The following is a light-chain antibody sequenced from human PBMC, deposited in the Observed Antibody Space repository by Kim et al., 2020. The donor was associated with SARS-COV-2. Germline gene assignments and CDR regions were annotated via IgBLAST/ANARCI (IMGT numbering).Light chain of an antibody. CDR2: EDV. CDR1: SGSIASNY. CDR3: QSYGSSSHRV. Sequence: NFMLTQPHSVSESPGKTVTISCTRSSGSIASNYVQWYQQRPGSAPLTVIYEDVERPSGIHDRFSGSIDSSSNSASLTISGLRSEDEADYYCQSYGSSSHRVFGGGTQLTVL. J-gene: IGLJ3*02. V-gene: IGLV6-57*04.